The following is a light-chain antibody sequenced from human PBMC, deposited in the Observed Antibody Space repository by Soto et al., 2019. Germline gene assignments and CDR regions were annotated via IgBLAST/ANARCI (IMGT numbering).Light chain of an antibody. J-gene: IGLJ2*01. CDR2: DVS. CDR3: CSYAGSYTL. Sequence: QSDLTQPRSGSGSPGHSVTISCTGTSIDVGGYNFVSWYQQHPGKAPKLMIYDVSQRPSGVPDRFSASKSGNTASLTISGLQAEDEADYYCCSYAGSYTLFGGGTKVTVL. CDR1: SIDVGGYNF. V-gene: IGLV2-11*01.